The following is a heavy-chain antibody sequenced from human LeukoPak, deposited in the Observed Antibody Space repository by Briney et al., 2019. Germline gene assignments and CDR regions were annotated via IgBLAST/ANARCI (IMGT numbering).Heavy chain of an antibody. CDR3: AKDLGYYYERLLLRRYYYGMDV. CDR2: ISYDGSNK. CDR1: GLTFSSHW. V-gene: IGHV3-30*18. D-gene: IGHD3-22*01. J-gene: IGHJ6*02. Sequence: GGSLRLSCAASGLTFSSHWMHWVRQAPGKGLEWVAVISYDGSNKYYADSVKGRFTISRDNSKNTLYLQMNSLRAEDTAVYYCAKDLGYYYERLLLRRYYYGMDVWGQGTTVTVSS.